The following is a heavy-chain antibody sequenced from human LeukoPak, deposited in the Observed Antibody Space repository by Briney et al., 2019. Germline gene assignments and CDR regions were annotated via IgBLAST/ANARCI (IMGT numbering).Heavy chain of an antibody. Sequence: QAGGSLRLSCAASGFTFSSYVMSWVRQAPGKGLEWVSAISASGGSTYYADSVKGRFTISRDNSKNTLYLEMNSLRAEDTAVFYCAKDRGYSGYEVSDYWGQGTLVTVSS. CDR2: ISASGGST. V-gene: IGHV3-23*01. D-gene: IGHD5-12*01. CDR1: GFTFSSYV. J-gene: IGHJ4*02. CDR3: AKDRGYSGYEVSDY.